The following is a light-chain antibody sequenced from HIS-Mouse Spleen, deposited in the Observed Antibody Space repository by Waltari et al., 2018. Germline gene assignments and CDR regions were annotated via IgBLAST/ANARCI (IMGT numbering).Light chain of an antibody. CDR1: QSVSSSY. J-gene: IGKJ4*01. CDR3: QQFNSYPYST. V-gene: IGKV3-20*01. Sequence: EIVLTQSPGTLSLSPGERATLSCRASQSVSSSYLAWYQQKPGQAPRLLIYGASSRATGIPDRFSGSGSGTDFTLTISRLEPEDFATYYRQQFNSYPYSTFGGGTKVEIK. CDR2: GAS.